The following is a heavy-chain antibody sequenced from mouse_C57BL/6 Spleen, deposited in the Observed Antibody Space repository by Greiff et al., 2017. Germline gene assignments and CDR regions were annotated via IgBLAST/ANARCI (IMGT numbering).Heavy chain of an antibody. Sequence: QVQLQQPGAELVMPGASVKLSCKASGYTFTSYWMHWVKQRPGQGLEWIGEIDPSDSYTNYNQKFKDKSTLTVDKSSSTAYMQLSSLTSEDSAVYYCATGDRVTTGFAYWGQGTLVTVSA. J-gene: IGHJ3*01. CDR2: IDPSDSYT. CDR3: ATGDRVTTGFAY. V-gene: IGHV1-69*01. CDR1: GYTFTSYW. D-gene: IGHD2-2*01.